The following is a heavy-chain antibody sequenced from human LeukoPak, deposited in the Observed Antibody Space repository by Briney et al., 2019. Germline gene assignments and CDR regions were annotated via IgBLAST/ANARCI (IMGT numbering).Heavy chain of an antibody. Sequence: SETLSLTCTVSGGSISSYYWSWIRQPPGKGLEWIGYIYYSESTNYNPSLKSRVTISVDTSKNQISLKLSSVAAADTAVYYCARDGEVEDSSGYIWFDPWGRGTLVTVSS. V-gene: IGHV4-59*01. CDR1: GGSISSYY. CDR2: IYYSEST. J-gene: IGHJ5*02. CDR3: ARDGEVEDSSGYIWFDP. D-gene: IGHD3-22*01.